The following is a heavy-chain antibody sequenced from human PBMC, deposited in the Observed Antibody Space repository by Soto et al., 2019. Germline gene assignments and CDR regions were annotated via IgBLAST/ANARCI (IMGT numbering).Heavy chain of an antibody. CDR2: IKQDGSEK. V-gene: IGHV3-7*01. CDR1: GLTFSSYW. J-gene: IGHJ5*02. D-gene: IGHD3-10*01. Sequence: VHLVESGGGVAQPGGSLRLSCAASGLTFSSYWMTWVRQAPGKGLEWVANIKQDGSEKYYVDSVKGRFTISRDNAKNSLYLQMNNLRVEDTAVYYCARGEAIGDDPWGHGTLVTVSS. CDR3: ARGEAIGDDP.